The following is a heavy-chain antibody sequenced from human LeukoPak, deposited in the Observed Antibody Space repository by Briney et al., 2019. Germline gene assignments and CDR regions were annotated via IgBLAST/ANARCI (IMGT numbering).Heavy chain of an antibody. D-gene: IGHD3-9*01. CDR2: IYPGDSDT. J-gene: IGHJ4*02. CDR3: ARQVYDILTGYQDYFDY. V-gene: IGHV5-51*01. CDR1: GYSFTSYW. Sequence: GESLQISCKGSGYSFTSYWIGWVRQVPGKGLEWMGIIYPGDSDTRYSPSFQGQVTISADKSISTAYLQWSSLKASDTAMHYCARQVYDILTGYQDYFDYWGQGTLVTVSS.